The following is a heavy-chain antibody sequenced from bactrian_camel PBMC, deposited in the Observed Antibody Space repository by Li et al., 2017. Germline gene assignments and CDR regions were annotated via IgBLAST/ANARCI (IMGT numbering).Heavy chain of an antibody. CDR3: AADLAGREDFSL. D-gene: IGHD5*01. J-gene: IGHJ6*01. Sequence: HVQLVESGGGLVQPGGSLRLSCAASGFTFSSYYMSWVRQAPGKGLEWVSCITRDSSNTYYGDSIQGRSTISRDNAHDTVYLQMNDLKSDDTALYYCAADLAGREDFSLWGQGTQVTVS. CDR2: ITRDSSNT. CDR1: GFTFSSYY. V-gene: IGHV3-2*01.